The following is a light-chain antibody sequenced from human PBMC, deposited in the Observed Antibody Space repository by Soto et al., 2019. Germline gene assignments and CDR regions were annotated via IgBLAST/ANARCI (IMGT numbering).Light chain of an antibody. CDR3: QPRSNCART. J-gene: IGKJ1*01. CDR2: DAS. V-gene: IGKV3-11*01. CDR1: QSVSSY. Sequence: LMQTAAKRDLSGGGVAPGSRRASQSVSSYLAWYQQKPGQAPRLLIYDASNRATGIPARFSGSGSGTDFTLTISSLEPEDFAVYYCQPRSNCARTLGQGTKVDIK.